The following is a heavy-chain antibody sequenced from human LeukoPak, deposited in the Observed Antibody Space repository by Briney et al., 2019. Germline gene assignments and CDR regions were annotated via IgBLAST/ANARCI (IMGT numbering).Heavy chain of an antibody. V-gene: IGHV4-4*02. Sequence: PSGTLSLTCAVSGGSISSSNWWSWVRQPPGKGLEWIGEIYHSGSTNYNPFLKSRVTISVDKSKNQFSLKLSSVTAADTAVYYCARSTTGYYYYGMDVWGQGTTVTVSS. CDR3: ARSTTGYYYYGMDV. CDR1: GGSISSSNW. CDR2: IYHSGST. D-gene: IGHD4-17*01. J-gene: IGHJ6*02.